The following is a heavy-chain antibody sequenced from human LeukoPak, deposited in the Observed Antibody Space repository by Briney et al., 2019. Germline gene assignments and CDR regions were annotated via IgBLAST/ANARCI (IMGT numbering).Heavy chain of an antibody. V-gene: IGHV4-31*03. J-gene: IGHJ6*02. CDR3: ARTLYYYYGMDV. CDR2: IYYSGST. Sequence: PSETLSLTCTVSGGSISSGGYSWRWIRQHPGKGLEWIGYIYYSGSTYYNPSLKSRVTISVDTSKNQFSLKLSSVTAADTAVYYCARTLYYYYGMDVWGQGTTVTVSS. CDR1: GGSISSGGYS.